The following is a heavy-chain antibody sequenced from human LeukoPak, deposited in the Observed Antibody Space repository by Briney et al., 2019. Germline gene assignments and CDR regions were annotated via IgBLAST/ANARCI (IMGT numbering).Heavy chain of an antibody. CDR3: ARARRIAGGNHYFDY. Sequence: SVKVSCKVSGHTLTELSMHWVRQAPGKGLEWMGGFDPEDGETIYAQKFQGRVTMTEDTSTDTAYMELSSLRSEDTAVYYCARARRIAGGNHYFDYWGQGTLVTVSS. CDR2: FDPEDGET. V-gene: IGHV1-24*01. D-gene: IGHD1-26*01. J-gene: IGHJ4*02. CDR1: GHTLTELS.